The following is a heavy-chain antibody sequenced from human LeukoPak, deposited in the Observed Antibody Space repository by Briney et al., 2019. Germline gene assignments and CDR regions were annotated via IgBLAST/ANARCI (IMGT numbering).Heavy chain of an antibody. CDR2: ISGYNGHT. CDR1: GYTFSTYG. CDR3: ARRYCSSTSCYTNWFDP. J-gene: IGHJ5*02. Sequence: ASVKVSCKASGYTFSTYGISWVRQAPGQGLEWMGWISGYNGHTKYAQRLQGRVTMTTDTSTSTAYMELRSLRSDDTAVYYCARRYCSSTSCYTNWFDPWGQGTLVTVSS. D-gene: IGHD2-2*02. V-gene: IGHV1-18*01.